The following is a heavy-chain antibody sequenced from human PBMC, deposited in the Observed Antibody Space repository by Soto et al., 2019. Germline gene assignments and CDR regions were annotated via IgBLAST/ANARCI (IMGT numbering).Heavy chain of an antibody. CDR2: IKEEGSEK. Sequence: GGSLRLSCAASGFTFSNYWMSWVRQAPGKGLEWVANIKEEGSEKYYVDSVKGRFTISRDNAKNSLYLQMNSLRAEDTAVYYCAREGSGNYYHYYGMDVWGQGTTVTVSS. CDR1: GFTFSNYW. V-gene: IGHV3-7*05. J-gene: IGHJ6*02. CDR3: AREGSGNYYHYYGMDV. D-gene: IGHD1-26*01.